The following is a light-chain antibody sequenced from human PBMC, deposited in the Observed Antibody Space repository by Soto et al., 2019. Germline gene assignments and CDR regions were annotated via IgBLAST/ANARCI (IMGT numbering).Light chain of an antibody. CDR3: AAWDDILNGYV. V-gene: IGLV1-44*01. Sequence: QSVLTQPPSASGTPGQRVTISCSGSSSNIESNTVTWYQQLPGTAPKLVIYSNYDRPSGVPDRFSGSTSGTSASLVIRGLQSEDEADYYCAAWDDILNGYVFGGGTNLTVL. CDR2: SNY. CDR1: SSNIESNT. J-gene: IGLJ1*01.